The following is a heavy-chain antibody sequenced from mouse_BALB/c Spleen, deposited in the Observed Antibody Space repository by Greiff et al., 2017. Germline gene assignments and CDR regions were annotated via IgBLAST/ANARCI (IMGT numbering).Heavy chain of an antibody. D-gene: IGHD2-14*01. V-gene: IGHV5-6-5*01. CDR3: ARKDYRAMDY. CDR2: ISSGGST. J-gene: IGHJ4*01. Sequence: EVKVVESGGGLVKPGGSLKLSCAASGFTFSSYAMSWVRQTPENMLEWVASISSGGSTYYPDSVKGRLTIYRDNARNILYLQMSSLRSEDTAMYYCARKDYRAMDYWGQGSSVTVSS. CDR1: GFTFSSYA.